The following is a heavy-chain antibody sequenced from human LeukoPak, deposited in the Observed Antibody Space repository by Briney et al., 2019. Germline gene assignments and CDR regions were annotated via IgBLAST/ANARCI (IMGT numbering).Heavy chain of an antibody. CDR2: INHSGST. D-gene: IGHD3-3*01. J-gene: IGHJ4*02. Sequence: SETLSLTCAVYGGSFSGYYWSWIRQPPGKGLEWIGEINHSGSTNYNPSLKSRVTISVDTSKNQFSLKLSSVTAADTAVYYCARAGDFWSGPPFDYWGQGTLVTVSS. CDR3: ARAGDFWSGPPFDY. CDR1: GGSFSGYY. V-gene: IGHV4-34*01.